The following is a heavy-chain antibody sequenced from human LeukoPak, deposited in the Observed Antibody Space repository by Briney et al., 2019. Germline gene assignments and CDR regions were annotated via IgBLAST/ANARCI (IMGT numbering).Heavy chain of an antibody. V-gene: IGHV3-74*01. CDR1: GFTFSSYW. CDR2: IKSEGCT. CDR3: ARAPSEIGGYYPEYFRH. J-gene: IGHJ1*01. D-gene: IGHD3-22*01. Sequence: GGSLRLSCAASGFTFSSYWIHWVRQARGKGLVWVSCIKSEGCTNHADSVKGRFTLPRVNAKNTVSLQMISLRAEDTGVYYCARAPSEIGGYYPEYFRHWGQGTLVTVSS.